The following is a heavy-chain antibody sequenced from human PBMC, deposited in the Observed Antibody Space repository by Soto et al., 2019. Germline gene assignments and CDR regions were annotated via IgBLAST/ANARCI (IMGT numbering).Heavy chain of an antibody. J-gene: IGHJ6*02. CDR2: ISSDGSST. V-gene: IGHV3-74*01. CDR3: ARVSTVIAAAGTIYYYYGMDV. Sequence: GSLRLSYAASGFTVSDYRMSWIRQSPGKGLEWVSRISSDGSSTSYADSVKGRFTISRDNAKNTLYLQMNSLRAEDTAVYYCARVSTVIAAAGTIYYYYGMDVWGQGTTVTVSS. CDR1: GFTVSDYR. D-gene: IGHD6-13*01.